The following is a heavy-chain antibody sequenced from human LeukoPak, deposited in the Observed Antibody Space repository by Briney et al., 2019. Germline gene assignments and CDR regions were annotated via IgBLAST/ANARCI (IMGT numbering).Heavy chain of an antibody. CDR2: INPSGGST. V-gene: IGHV1-46*01. D-gene: IGHD3-22*01. CDR1: GYTFTSNY. CDR3: ARDGSAWYYYDSSGLSNWFDP. Sequence: SATLSRKASGYTFTSNYMHWVRPPPGQGLEWMGIINPSGGSTSYAQKFQGRVTMTRDMSTSTVYMELSSLRSEDTAVYYCARDGSAWYYYDSSGLSNWFDPWGQGTLVTVSS. J-gene: IGHJ5*02.